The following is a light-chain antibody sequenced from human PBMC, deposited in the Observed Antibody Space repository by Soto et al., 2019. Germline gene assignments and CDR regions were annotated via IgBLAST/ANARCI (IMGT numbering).Light chain of an antibody. Sequence: EIVLTQSPATLSLSPGERATLSCRASQSVSSYLAWYQQKPGQAPRLLIYDASNRATGIPARFSGSGSATDFTLTISSLEPEDFAVYYCQQRSNWPITFGKGPRLEIK. CDR1: QSVSSY. CDR3: QQRSNWPIT. CDR2: DAS. V-gene: IGKV3-11*01. J-gene: IGKJ5*01.